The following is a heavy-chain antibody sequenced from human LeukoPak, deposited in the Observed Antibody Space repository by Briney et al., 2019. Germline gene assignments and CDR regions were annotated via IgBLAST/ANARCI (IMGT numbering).Heavy chain of an antibody. CDR2: MNPNSGNT. Sequence: GASVKVSCKASGYTFTSYDINWVRQATGQGLEWMGWMNPNSGNTGYAQKFQGRVTMTRNTSISTAYMELSSLRAEDTAVYYCAKRYCSSTSCYTGMAFDIWGQGTMVTVSS. CDR1: GYTFTSYD. CDR3: AKRYCSSTSCYTGMAFDI. J-gene: IGHJ3*02. V-gene: IGHV1-8*01. D-gene: IGHD2-2*02.